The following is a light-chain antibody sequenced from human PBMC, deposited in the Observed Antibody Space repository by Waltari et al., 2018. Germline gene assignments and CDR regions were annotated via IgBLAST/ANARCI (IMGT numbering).Light chain of an antibody. J-gene: IGLJ2*01. Sequence: TQDPAVSVAMGQKVSISCQGDSLRRYYANWYQQRPGPAPILVMFDKNSRPSGVPGRFASSSCDNTAPLTIAVAPAEEDAYYYGHSQDAIGVGGAFGGGTKLTVL. CDR1: SLRRYY. CDR3: HSQDAIGVGGA. CDR2: DKN. V-gene: IGLV3-19*01.